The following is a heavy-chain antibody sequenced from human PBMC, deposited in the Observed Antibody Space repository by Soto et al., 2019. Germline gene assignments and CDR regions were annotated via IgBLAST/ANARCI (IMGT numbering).Heavy chain of an antibody. V-gene: IGHV1-18*01. CDR1: GYTFTSYG. J-gene: IGHJ6*02. CDR2: ISAYNGNT. D-gene: IGHD3-9*01. Sequence: ASVKVSCKASGYTFTSYGISWVRQAPGQGLEWMGWISAYNGNTNYAQKLQGRVTMTTDTSTSTAYMELRSLRSDDTAVYYCARDPHYDILTGSYYYYYGMDVWGQGTTVTVSS. CDR3: ARDPHYDILTGSYYYYYGMDV.